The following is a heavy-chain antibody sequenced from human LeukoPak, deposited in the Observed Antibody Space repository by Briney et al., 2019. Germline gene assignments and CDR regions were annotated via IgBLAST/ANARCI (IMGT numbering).Heavy chain of an antibody. V-gene: IGHV4-30-2*01. Sequence: SETLSLTCTVSGGSISSGGYYWSWIRQPPGKGLEWIGYIYHSGSTYYNPSLKSRVTISVDTSKNQFSLKLSSVTAADTAVYYCARVPHYGFGELLWGQGTLVTVSS. CDR1: GGSISSGGYY. J-gene: IGHJ4*02. CDR2: IYHSGST. CDR3: ARVPHYGFGELL. D-gene: IGHD3-10*01.